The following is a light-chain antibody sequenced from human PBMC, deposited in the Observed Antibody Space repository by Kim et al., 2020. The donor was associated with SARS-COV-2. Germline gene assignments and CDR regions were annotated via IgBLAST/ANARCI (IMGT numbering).Light chain of an antibody. V-gene: IGKV3-11*01. Sequence: GESATLPCRAKQKIDISLAWYQQTPGQAPRPLLYDAAMRAAGIPDRFRGSGAGNEFNPTIGGLALEEFGTYYCQQSGSRPPELTCGGGTKLEI. CDR2: DAA. CDR3: QQSGSRPPELT. J-gene: IGKJ4*01. CDR1: QKIDIS.